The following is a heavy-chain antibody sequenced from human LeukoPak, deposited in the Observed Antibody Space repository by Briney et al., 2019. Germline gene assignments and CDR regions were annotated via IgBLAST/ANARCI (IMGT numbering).Heavy chain of an antibody. CDR3: ARSIAAAGRYYYYYMDV. CDR1: GGTFSSYA. D-gene: IGHD6-13*01. CDR2: IIPIFGTA. J-gene: IGHJ6*03. V-gene: IGHV1-69*13. Sequence: SVKVSCKASGGTFSSYAISWVRQAPGQGLEWMGGIIPIFGTANYAQKFQGRATITADESTSTAYMELSSLRSEDTAVYYCARSIAAAGRYYYYYMDVWGKGTTVTVSS.